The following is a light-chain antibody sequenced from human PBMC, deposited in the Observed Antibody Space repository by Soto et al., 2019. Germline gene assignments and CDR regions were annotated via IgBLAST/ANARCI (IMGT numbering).Light chain of an antibody. J-gene: IGKJ4*01. V-gene: IGKV1-5*01. CDR3: QQYDSYVT. Sequence: DIQMTQSPSTLSASVGDRVTITCRASQNVNNWLAWFQQKPGKAPKLLVYDASTLESGVPSRFSGRGSGTEFTLTISSLQPDDFATYYCQQYDSYVTFGGGTKVDIK. CDR1: QNVNNW. CDR2: DAS.